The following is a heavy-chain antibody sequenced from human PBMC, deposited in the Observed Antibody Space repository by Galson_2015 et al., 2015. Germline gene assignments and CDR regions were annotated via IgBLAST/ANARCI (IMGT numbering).Heavy chain of an antibody. V-gene: IGHV3-48*03. CDR3: ARDRPGDLEDTFVDY. CDR1: GFTFSSYE. J-gene: IGHJ4*02. Sequence: SLRLSCAASGFTFSSYEMNWVRQAPGKGLEWVAYISSSGTTRYYADSVKGRFTISRDNAKNSLYLQMNSLRAEDTAVYYCARDRPGDLEDTFVDYWGQGTLVTVSS. D-gene: IGHD2/OR15-2a*01. CDR2: ISSSGTTR.